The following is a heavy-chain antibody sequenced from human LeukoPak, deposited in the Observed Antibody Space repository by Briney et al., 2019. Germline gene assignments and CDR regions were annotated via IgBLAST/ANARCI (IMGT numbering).Heavy chain of an antibody. Sequence: GGSLRLSCAASGFTFSDYYMSWIRQAPGKGLEWVSYISSSGSTIYYADSVKGRFTISRDNPKNSLYLQMNSLRAEDTAVYYCARGRYCSSTNCYDAFDIWGQGTMVTVSS. CDR2: ISSSGSTI. CDR1: GFTFSDYY. J-gene: IGHJ3*02. D-gene: IGHD2-2*01. CDR3: ARGRYCSSTNCYDAFDI. V-gene: IGHV3-11*04.